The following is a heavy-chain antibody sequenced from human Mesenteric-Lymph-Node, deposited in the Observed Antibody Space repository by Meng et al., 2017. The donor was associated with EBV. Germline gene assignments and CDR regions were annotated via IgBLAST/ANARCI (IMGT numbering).Heavy chain of an antibody. J-gene: IGHJ4*02. CDR2: INTNSGHP. D-gene: IGHD3-10*01. CDR3: VKDRGFGELFDF. CDR1: GYIFTYFG. V-gene: IGHV7-4-1*02. Sequence: QVQVVQSGSELKNPGASVKVSCKASGYIFTYFGLNGVRQAPGQGLEWLGWINTNSGHPAYAQGFTGRLVFSLDTSVNTAFLQINDLKSDDTAIYYCVKDRGFGELFDFWGQGTLVTVSS.